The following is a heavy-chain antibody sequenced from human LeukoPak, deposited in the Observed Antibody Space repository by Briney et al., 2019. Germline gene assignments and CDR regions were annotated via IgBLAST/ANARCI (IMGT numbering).Heavy chain of an antibody. V-gene: IGHV4-61*02. CDR1: GDSISSGSYY. J-gene: IGHJ4*02. CDR3: ARHGIAVAGTLPALGY. D-gene: IGHD6-19*01. CDR2: IYTSGST. Sequence: PSETLSLTCTVSGDSISSGSYYWSWIRQPAGKGLEWIGRIYTSGSTNYNPSLKSRVTISVDTSKNQFSLKLSSVTAADTAVYYCARHGIAVAGTLPALGYWGQGTLVTVSS.